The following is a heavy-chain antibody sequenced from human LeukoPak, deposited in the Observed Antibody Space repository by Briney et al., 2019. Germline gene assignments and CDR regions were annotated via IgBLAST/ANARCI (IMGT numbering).Heavy chain of an antibody. J-gene: IGHJ4*02. V-gene: IGHV3-30*02. CDR2: IRYDGSIR. D-gene: IGHD3-10*01. CDR3: AKGRAGRVRGICDY. Sequence: GSLRLSGSASGFTFSDYGMHWVREAPGKGLEWVAFIRYDGSIRYYADSVKGRFTFSRDNSKNTLYLRMDSLRAEDTAVYFCAKGRAGRVRGICDYWGQGTLVTVSS. CDR1: GFTFSDYG.